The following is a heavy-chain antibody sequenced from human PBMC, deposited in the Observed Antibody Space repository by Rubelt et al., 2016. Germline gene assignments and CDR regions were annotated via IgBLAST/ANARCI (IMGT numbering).Heavy chain of an antibody. CDR1: GGSISSGGYY. CDR2: IYYSGTT. Sequence: QVQLQESGPGLVKPSETLSLTCTVSGGSISSGGYYWGWIRQPPGKGLEWIGSIYYSGTTYYNPSLKSRVTISVDTSKNQLSLKLSSVTAADTAVFYCARDHRGSSKWSYGMDVWGQGTTVTVSS. J-gene: IGHJ6*02. CDR3: ARDHRGSSKWSYGMDV. V-gene: IGHV4-39*07. D-gene: IGHD6-13*01.